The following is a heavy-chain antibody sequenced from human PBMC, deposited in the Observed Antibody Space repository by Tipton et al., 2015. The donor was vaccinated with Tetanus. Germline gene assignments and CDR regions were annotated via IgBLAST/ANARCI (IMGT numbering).Heavy chain of an antibody. CDR2: IYSSGST. CDR3: ARDQARGARGWNYFDY. Sequence: GLVKPSQTLSLTCTVSGGSISSGGYYWSWIRQRPGKGLEWIGDIYSSGSTYSNPSLKGRVTISVDTSKSQFSLRLNSVTAADTAVYYCARDQARGARGWNYFDYWGLGTLVTVSS. D-gene: IGHD1-26*01. J-gene: IGHJ4*02. V-gene: IGHV4-31*03. CDR1: GGSISSGGYY.